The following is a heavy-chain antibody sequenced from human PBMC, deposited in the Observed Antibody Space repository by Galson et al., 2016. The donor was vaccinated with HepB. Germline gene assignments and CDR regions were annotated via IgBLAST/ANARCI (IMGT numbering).Heavy chain of an antibody. D-gene: IGHD3-10*01. Sequence: SLRLSCAASRFTLSSYWMSWVRQAPGKGLEWVANIKQDGGEKHYVDSVKGRFTVSRDNAKKSLYLQMNSLRAEDTAVYYCARASLWYGELYTFDIWGQGTMVTVSS. CDR3: ARASLWYGELYTFDI. J-gene: IGHJ3*02. CDR2: IKQDGGEK. V-gene: IGHV3-7*01. CDR1: RFTLSSYW.